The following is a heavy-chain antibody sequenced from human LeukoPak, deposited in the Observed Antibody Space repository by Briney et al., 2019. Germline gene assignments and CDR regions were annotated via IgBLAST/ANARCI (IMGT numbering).Heavy chain of an antibody. CDR3: ARGGDGYIRFDY. Sequence: SVKVSCKASGGTFSSSAISWVRQAPGQGLEWMGGIIPIFGTANYAQKFQGRVTITTDESTSTAYMELSSLRSEDTAVYYCARGGDGYIRFDYWGQGTLVTVSS. CDR1: GGTFSSSA. CDR2: IIPIFGTA. J-gene: IGHJ4*02. V-gene: IGHV1-69*05. D-gene: IGHD5-24*01.